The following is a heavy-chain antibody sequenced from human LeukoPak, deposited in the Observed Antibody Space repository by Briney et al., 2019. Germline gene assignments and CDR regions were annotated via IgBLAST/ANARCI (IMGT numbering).Heavy chain of an antibody. CDR3: AKDADILPL. D-gene: IGHD2-8*01. CDR2: IKQDGSDK. CDR1: GFTFSDYW. Sequence: GGSLRLSCAASGFTFSDYWMTWVRQAPGRGLEWVAVIKQDGSDKYYVDSLKGRFTISRDNAKNSLYLQMNSLRAEDTAVYYCAKDADILPLWGQGTMVTVSS. V-gene: IGHV3-7*01. J-gene: IGHJ3*01.